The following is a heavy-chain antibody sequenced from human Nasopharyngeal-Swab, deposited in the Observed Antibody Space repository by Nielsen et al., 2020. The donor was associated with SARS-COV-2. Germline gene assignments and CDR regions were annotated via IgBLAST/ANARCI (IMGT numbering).Heavy chain of an antibody. Sequence: SETLSLTCTVSGGSISSSSYYWGWIRQPPGKRLEWIGSIYYSGSTYYNPSLKSRVTISVDTSKNQFSLKLSSVTAADTAVYYCARRGGLFGVVSRSMFDPWGQGTLVTVSS. CDR1: GGSISSSSYY. CDR2: IYYSGST. CDR3: ARRGGLFGVVSRSMFDP. V-gene: IGHV4-39*01. D-gene: IGHD3-3*01. J-gene: IGHJ5*02.